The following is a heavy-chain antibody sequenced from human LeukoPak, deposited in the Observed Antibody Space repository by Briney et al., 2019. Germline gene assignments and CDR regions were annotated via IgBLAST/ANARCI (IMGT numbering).Heavy chain of an antibody. CDR3: ARDHCSGGSCHWRFDY. J-gene: IGHJ4*02. Sequence: SQTLSLICAISGDSVSSNSVAWNWIRQSPSRGLEWLGRTYYRSKWYNDYAVSVKGRITINPDTSKNQFSLQLNSVTPEDTAVYYCARDHCSGGSCHWRFDYWGQGTLVTVSS. CDR1: GDSVSSNSVA. D-gene: IGHD2-15*01. V-gene: IGHV6-1*01. CDR2: TYYRSKWYN.